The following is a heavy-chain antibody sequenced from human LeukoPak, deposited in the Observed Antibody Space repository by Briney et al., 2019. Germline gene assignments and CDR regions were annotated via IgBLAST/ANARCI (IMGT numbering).Heavy chain of an antibody. Sequence: ASVKVSCKASGYTFTSYYMHWVRQAPGQGLEWMGIINPSGGSTSYAQKFQGRVTMTRDTSTSTVYMELNSLRSEDTAVYYCVRDGRKIAAAGTGYYYYMDVWGKGTTVTVSS. D-gene: IGHD6-13*01. J-gene: IGHJ6*03. CDR3: VRDGRKIAAAGTGYYYYMDV. V-gene: IGHV1-46*01. CDR2: INPSGGST. CDR1: GYTFTSYY.